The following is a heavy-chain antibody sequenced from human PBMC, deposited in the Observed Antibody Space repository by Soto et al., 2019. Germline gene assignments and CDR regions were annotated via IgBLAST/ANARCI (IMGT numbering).Heavy chain of an antibody. Sequence: EVQLVESGGGLVQPGGSLRLSCAASGFTFSSYWMSWVRQAPGKGLEWVANIKQDGSEKYYVDSVKGRFTISRDNAKNSLYLQMNSLRAEVTAVYYCAREDEYSSSWSPGDYWGQGTLVTVSS. CDR3: AREDEYSSSWSPGDY. V-gene: IGHV3-7*01. D-gene: IGHD6-13*01. CDR2: IKQDGSEK. J-gene: IGHJ4*02. CDR1: GFTFSSYW.